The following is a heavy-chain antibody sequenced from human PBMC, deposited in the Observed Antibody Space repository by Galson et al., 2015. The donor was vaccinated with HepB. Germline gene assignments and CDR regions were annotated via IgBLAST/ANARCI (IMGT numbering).Heavy chain of an antibody. Sequence: QVQLQESGPGLVKPSETLSLTCSVSGGSISNHYWSWIRQPPGGGLEWIGYTYYSGSTNYNSSLKSPVTILVDPSKNEVSLQLTSVTAADTAVYYCARHVNYGGMYFFEHWGQGTLVTVSS. CDR3: ARHVNYGGMYFFEH. CDR2: TYYSGST. CDR1: GGSISNHY. J-gene: IGHJ4*02. V-gene: IGHV4-59*08. D-gene: IGHD4-23*01.